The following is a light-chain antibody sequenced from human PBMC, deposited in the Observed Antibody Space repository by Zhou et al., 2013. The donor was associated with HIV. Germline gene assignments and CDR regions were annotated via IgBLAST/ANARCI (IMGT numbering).Light chain of an antibody. J-gene: IGKJ1*01. CDR1: QGISNF. V-gene: IGKV1-27*01. Sequence: DIQMTQSPSSLSASVGDRVTITCRASQGISNFLAWYQQKPGKPPKVLIYAASTLQSGVPSRFSGGGVWDEISTLTISSLQPEDVATYYCQKYNTAPSEFGQGTKVEMK. CDR2: AAS. CDR3: QKYNTAPSE.